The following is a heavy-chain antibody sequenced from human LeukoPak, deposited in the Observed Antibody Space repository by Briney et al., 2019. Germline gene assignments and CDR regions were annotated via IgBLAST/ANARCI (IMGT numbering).Heavy chain of an antibody. CDR2: NAGNGNT. CDR3: ARVPYYYGSGSYFGY. Sequence: NAGNGNTKYSQKFQGRVTITRDTSASTAYMELSSLRSEDTAVYYCARVPYYYGSGSYFGYWGQGTLVTVSS. V-gene: IGHV1-3*01. J-gene: IGHJ4*02. D-gene: IGHD3-10*01.